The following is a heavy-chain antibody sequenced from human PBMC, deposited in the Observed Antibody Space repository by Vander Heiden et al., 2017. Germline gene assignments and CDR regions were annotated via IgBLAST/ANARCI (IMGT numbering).Heavy chain of an antibody. CDR2: INWSGEFI. Sequence: EVQLLESGGGLVRPGQSFRLASEASGFRFVNHAMHWVRQVAGKGLEWVSGINWSGEFIGYAASVRGRFTMSRDNAENVVYLQMTSLRPEDTAFYYCAKGYGDSYPHYFNDWVQVTLVTVS. D-gene: IGHD5-18*01. CDR3: AKGYGDSYPHYFND. J-gene: IGHJ4*02. V-gene: IGHV3-9*01. CDR1: GFRFVNHA.